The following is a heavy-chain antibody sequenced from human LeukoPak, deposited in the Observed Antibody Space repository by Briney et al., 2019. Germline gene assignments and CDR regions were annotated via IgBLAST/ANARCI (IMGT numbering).Heavy chain of an antibody. D-gene: IGHD2-2*01. J-gene: IGHJ4*02. CDR1: GFTFSSYS. CDR2: ISSSSSYI. V-gene: IGHV3-21*03. Sequence: GGSLRLSCAASGFTFSSYSMNWVRQAPGKGLEWVSSISSSSSYIYYADSVKGRFTISRDNAKNSLYLQMNSLRADDTAVYYCARVVVPASDLDYWGQGTLVTVSS. CDR3: ARVVVPASDLDY.